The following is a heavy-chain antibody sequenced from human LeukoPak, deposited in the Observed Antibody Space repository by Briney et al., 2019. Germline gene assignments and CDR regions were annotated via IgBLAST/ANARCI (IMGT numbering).Heavy chain of an antibody. D-gene: IGHD2-8*01. CDR2: INPYSGGT. V-gene: IGHV1-2*03. J-gene: IGHJ1*01. CDR3: VRTKGVAAGEYFQC. Sequence: LEASVKVSCKASGYTFTGYYMHWVRQAPGQGLEWMGWINPYSGGTNYAQKFQGRVTVTRDTSISTAYMELSGLRSDDTAVYYCVRTKGVAAGEYFQCWGQGTLVTVSS. CDR1: GYTFTGYY.